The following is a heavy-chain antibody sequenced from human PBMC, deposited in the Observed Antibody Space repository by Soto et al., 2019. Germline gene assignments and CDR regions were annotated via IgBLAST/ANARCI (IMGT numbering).Heavy chain of an antibody. J-gene: IGHJ5*02. V-gene: IGHV4-61*03. CDR3: ARGAGFSYASTWFDI. D-gene: IGHD5-18*01. CDR2: IYYTGST. Sequence: QVHLQESRPGLVKASETLSLTCTVFGASISSGTYYWTWIRQAPGKGLEWVGHIYYTGSTNYNPALNDRVTRSVDTSKNPFSLQLTSVAAADTAVYYCARGAGFSYASTWFDIWGQGTLVTVSS. CDR1: GASISSGTYY.